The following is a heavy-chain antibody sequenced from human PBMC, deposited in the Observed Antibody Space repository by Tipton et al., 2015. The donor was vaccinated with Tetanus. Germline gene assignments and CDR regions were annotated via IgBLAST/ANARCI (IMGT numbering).Heavy chain of an antibody. CDR3: ARDQARGARGWNYFDY. CDR1: GGSIRGHF. CDR2: LHSSGDT. D-gene: IGHD1-26*01. J-gene: IGHJ4*02. Sequence: LRLSCTVSGGSIRGHFWSWIRQPAGKGLEWIGRLHSSGDTTYNPSLKSRVTMSVDTSKNQFSLRLSSVTAADTALYFCARDQARGARGWNYFDYWGLGTLVTVSS. V-gene: IGHV4-4*07.